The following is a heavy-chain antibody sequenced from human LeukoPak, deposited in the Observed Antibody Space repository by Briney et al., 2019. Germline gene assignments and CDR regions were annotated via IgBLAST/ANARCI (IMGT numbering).Heavy chain of an antibody. Sequence: SETLSLTCTVSGGSIMNHYWSWIRQPAGKGLEWIGRIYSSGSANYSPSLKNRVSMTIDTSNNHFSLNLTSVTAADTALYFCARDVRYASGWSTPESWGQGTLVTVSS. CDR1: GGSIMNHY. CDR2: IYSSGSA. J-gene: IGHJ5*02. V-gene: IGHV4-4*07. CDR3: ARDVRYASGWSTPES. D-gene: IGHD6-19*01.